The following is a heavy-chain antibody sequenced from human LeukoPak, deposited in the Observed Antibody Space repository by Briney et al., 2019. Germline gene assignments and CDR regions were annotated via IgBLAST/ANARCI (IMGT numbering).Heavy chain of an antibody. J-gene: IGHJ5*02. CDR1: GGSISSYY. D-gene: IGHD3-3*01. V-gene: IGHV4-59*01. CDR2: IYYSGST. CDR3: ARALRFWGFDP. Sequence: SETLSLTCTVSGGSISSYYWSWIRRPPGKGLEWIGYIYYSGSTNYNPSLKSRVTISVDTSKNQFSLKLSSVTAADTAVYYCARALRFWGFDPWGQGTLVTVSS.